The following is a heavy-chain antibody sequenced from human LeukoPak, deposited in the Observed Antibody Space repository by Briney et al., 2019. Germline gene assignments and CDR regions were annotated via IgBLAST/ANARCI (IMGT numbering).Heavy chain of an antibody. Sequence: SDTLSLICTVSGGSTSSYYWSWIGQLPGKGLEWIGYIYYSGSTNYNPSLKSRVTISVDTSKNQFSLKLSSVTAADTAVYYCGRISFDYYYMVFWGKGTTVTVSS. D-gene: IGHD3-3*02. V-gene: IGHV4-59*07. CDR3: GRISFDYYYMVF. J-gene: IGHJ6*03. CDR1: GGSTSSYY. CDR2: IYYSGST.